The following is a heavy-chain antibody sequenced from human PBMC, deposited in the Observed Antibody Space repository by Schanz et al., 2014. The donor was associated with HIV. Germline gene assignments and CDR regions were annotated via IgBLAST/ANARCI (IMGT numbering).Heavy chain of an antibody. CDR2: ISYDGSDI. Sequence: QVQLVESGGGVVQPGRSLRLSCAASGFIFKNYGMHWVRQAPGRGLEWMADISYDGSDINYADSVKGRFTISRDNSRDTLYLQMNSLRAEDTAVYYCAKGNYDILTGEFDYWGQGTLVAVSS. J-gene: IGHJ4*02. D-gene: IGHD3-9*01. CDR1: GFIFKNYG. V-gene: IGHV3-30*18. CDR3: AKGNYDILTGEFDY.